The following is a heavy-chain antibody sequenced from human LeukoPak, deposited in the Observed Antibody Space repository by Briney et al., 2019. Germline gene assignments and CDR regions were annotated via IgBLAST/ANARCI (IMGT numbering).Heavy chain of an antibody. Sequence: GGSLRLSCAASGFTFSSYSMNWVRQAPGKVLEWVSSISSGGGYTYYADSVKGRFTISRDNAKNSLYLQMNSLRAEDTAVYYCARNPLISGYYYYYMDVWGKRTTVTVSS. CDR3: ARNPLISGYYYYYMDV. V-gene: IGHV3-21*06. J-gene: IGHJ6*03. CDR1: GFTFSSYS. CDR2: ISSGGGYT. D-gene: IGHD3-16*01.